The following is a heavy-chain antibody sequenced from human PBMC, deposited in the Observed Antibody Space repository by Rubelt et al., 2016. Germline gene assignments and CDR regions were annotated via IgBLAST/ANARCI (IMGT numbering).Heavy chain of an antibody. CDR2: IGGGSHFT. D-gene: IGHD5-18*01. Sequence: VQPGGSLRLSCAASGFTFSSYAMSWVRQAPGKGLECVSAIGGGSHFTYYAVSVKGRFTISRDNSKNTLYLQMNSLRAEDTAVYYCGLWLQGGAFDYWGQGTLVTVSS. CDR3: GLWLQGGAFDY. CDR1: GFTFSSYA. J-gene: IGHJ4*02. V-gene: IGHV3-23*01.